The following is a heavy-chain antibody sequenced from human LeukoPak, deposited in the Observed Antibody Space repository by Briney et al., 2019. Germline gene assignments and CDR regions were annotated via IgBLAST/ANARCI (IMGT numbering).Heavy chain of an antibody. D-gene: IGHD3-9*01. J-gene: IGHJ5*02. V-gene: IGHV4-34*01. CDR1: GGSFSGYY. CDR3: ARGQMYYDILTGFALNNWFDP. CDR2: INHSGST. Sequence: SETLSLTCAVYGGSFSGYYRSWIRQPPGKGLEWIGEINHSGSTNYNPSLKSRVTISVDTSKNQFSLKLSSVTAADTAVYYCARGQMYYDILTGFALNNWFDPWGQGTLVTVSS.